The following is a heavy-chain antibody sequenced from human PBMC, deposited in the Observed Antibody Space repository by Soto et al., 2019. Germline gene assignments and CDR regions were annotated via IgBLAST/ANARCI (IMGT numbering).Heavy chain of an antibody. D-gene: IGHD3-10*01. J-gene: IGHJ6*02. CDR3: ARSGARPGDYYYGMDV. Sequence: QVQLVQSGAEVKKPGSSVKVSCKASGGTFSSYAISWVRQAPGQGIEWLGGIIHIFGTADYAQQFQGRVTITTDEATRTAYMELSXXRSEDTAVYYCARSGARPGDYYYGMDVWGQGTTVTFSS. CDR2: IIHIFGTA. CDR1: GGTFSSYA. V-gene: IGHV1-69*05.